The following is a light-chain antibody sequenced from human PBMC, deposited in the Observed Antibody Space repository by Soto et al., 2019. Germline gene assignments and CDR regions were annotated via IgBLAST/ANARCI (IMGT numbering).Light chain of an antibody. CDR1: QTITNW. CDR2: KAS. V-gene: IGKV1-5*03. Sequence: DIQMTQSPSTLSASVGDRVTITCRASQTITNWLAWYQQKPGKAPKLLIYKASTLDSGVPSRFSGSGSGTEFTLTISSLQPDDFATYSCQQYYSYPWTFGQGTRVEI. CDR3: QQYYSYPWT. J-gene: IGKJ1*01.